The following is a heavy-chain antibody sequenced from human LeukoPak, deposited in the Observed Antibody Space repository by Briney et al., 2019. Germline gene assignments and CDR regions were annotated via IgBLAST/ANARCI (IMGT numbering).Heavy chain of an antibody. D-gene: IGHD6-19*01. CDR2: IFPSDSHT. J-gene: IGHJ4*02. Sequence: GESLKISCQGFGYSFTTYWIGWVRQMPGKGLEWMGIIFPSDSHTRYSPSFQGQVTISADKSISTAYLQWSSLKASDAAIYYCARRRAVAGTYYFGYWGQGTLVTVSS. CDR3: ARRRAVAGTYYFGY. CDR1: GYSFTTYW. V-gene: IGHV5-51*01.